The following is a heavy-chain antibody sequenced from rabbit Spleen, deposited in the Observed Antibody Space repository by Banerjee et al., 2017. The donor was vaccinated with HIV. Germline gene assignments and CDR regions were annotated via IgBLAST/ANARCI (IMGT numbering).Heavy chain of an antibody. V-gene: IGHV1S45*01. CDR2: IAGSSSAFT. CDR1: GVSFSDKDV. J-gene: IGHJ4*01. CDR3: ARGSATMTMVITGFYFNL. D-gene: IGHD2-1*01. Sequence: EQLEESGGGLVQPEGSLTLTCKASGVSFSDKDVMCWVRQAPGKGLEWISCIAGSSSAFTYSATWATGRFTISKTSSTTVTLQMTSLTVADTATYFCARGSATMTMVITGFYFNLWGQGTLVTVS.